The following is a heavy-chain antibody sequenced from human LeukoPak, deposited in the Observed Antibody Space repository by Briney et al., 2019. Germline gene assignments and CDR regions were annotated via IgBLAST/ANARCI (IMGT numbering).Heavy chain of an antibody. CDR3: ARGSDFWSGYAFDI. J-gene: IGHJ3*02. Sequence: SETLSLTCTVSGGSISSYYWSWIRQPPGKGLEWIGYIYYSGSTNYNPSLKSRVTISVDTSKNQFSLMLSSVTAADTAVYYCARGSDFWSGYAFDIWGQGTMVTVSS. V-gene: IGHV4-59*01. CDR2: IYYSGST. D-gene: IGHD3-3*01. CDR1: GGSISSYY.